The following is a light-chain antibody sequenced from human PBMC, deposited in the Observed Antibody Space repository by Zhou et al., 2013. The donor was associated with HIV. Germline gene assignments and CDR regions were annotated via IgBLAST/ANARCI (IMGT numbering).Light chain of an antibody. V-gene: IGKV1-8*01. CDR1: QGISSY. CDR2: GSS. J-gene: IGKJ5*01. Sequence: AIRMTQSPSSFSASTGDRVTITCRASQGISSYLAWYQHKPGKAPKLLIYGSSSLQSGVPSRFSGSGSGTEFSLSISSLQPEDSATYYCQQSFSTPPTFGQGTRLEI. CDR3: QQSFSTPPT.